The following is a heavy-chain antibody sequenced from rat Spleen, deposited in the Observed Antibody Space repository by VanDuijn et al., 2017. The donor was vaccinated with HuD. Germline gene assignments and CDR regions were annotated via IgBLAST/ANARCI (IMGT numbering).Heavy chain of an antibody. Sequence: EVQLVESDGGLVQTGRSLKLSCAASGFTFSDYYMAWVRQSPTKGLEWVATISYDGTTTSYRDSVKGRFTVSRDNAKSTLYLQMDSLRSEDTATYYCARREYGGFFGYFDYWGQGVMVTVSS. CDR2: ISYDGTTT. CDR3: ARREYGGFFGYFDY. J-gene: IGHJ2*01. CDR1: GFTFSDYY. D-gene: IGHD1-11*01. V-gene: IGHV5-29*01.